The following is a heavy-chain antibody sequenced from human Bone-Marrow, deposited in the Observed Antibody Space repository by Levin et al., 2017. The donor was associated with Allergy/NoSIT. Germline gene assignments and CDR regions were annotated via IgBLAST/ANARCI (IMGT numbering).Heavy chain of an antibody. Sequence: SCVVSNYSISSGYYWGWIRQPPGKGLEWIGNIYHFGNTYYNPSLKSRVTISVDTSNNHFSLKLSSMTAADTAVYYCARSQVGAALDYWGQGTLVTVSS. V-gene: IGHV4-38-2*01. J-gene: IGHJ4*02. CDR1: NYSISSGYY. CDR2: IYHFGNT. D-gene: IGHD2-15*01. CDR3: ARSQVGAALDY.